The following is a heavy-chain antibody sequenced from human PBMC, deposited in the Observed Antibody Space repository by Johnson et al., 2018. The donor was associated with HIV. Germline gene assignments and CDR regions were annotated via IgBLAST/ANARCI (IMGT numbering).Heavy chain of an antibody. Sequence: QVQLVESGGGVVQPGRSRRLSCAASGFIFSSYGMHWVRQAPGKGLEWVAFIRYDGDNEYYADSLKGRFSISRDNSNNTLYLQMNSLRPEDTAVYYCARDLHYYGRDDAFDIWGQGTMVTVSS. J-gene: IGHJ3*02. CDR2: IRYDGDNE. V-gene: IGHV3-30*02. D-gene: IGHD3-10*01. CDR3: ARDLHYYGRDDAFDI. CDR1: GFIFSSYG.